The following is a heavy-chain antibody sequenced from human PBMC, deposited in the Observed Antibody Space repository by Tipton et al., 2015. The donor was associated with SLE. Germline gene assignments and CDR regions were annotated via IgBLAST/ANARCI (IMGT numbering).Heavy chain of an antibody. D-gene: IGHD5-18*01. J-gene: IGHJ2*01. Sequence: GLVKPSETLSLTCTVSGDSVSSSYWSWIRQPPGKGLEWIGYIYNSGSINYNPSLKSRVTISVDASKNQLSLKLSSVTAADTAVYYCARQVDAAVVGSWNFAFWGRGTLVTVSS. V-gene: IGHV4-59*08. CDR1: GDSVSSSY. CDR2: IYNSGSI. CDR3: ARQVDAAVVGSWNFAF.